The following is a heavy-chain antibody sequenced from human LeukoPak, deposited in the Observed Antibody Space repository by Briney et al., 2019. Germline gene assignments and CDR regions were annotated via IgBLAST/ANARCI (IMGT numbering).Heavy chain of an antibody. J-gene: IGHJ6*02. Sequence: KGGESLKISCKGSGYSFTSYWIGWVRQMPGKGLEWMGIIYPGDSDTRYSPSFQGQVTISADKSISTAYLQWSSLKASDTAMYYCARRIYSSSWYGGGSYGMDVWGQGTTVTVSS. V-gene: IGHV5-51*01. CDR1: GYSFTSYW. CDR2: IYPGDSDT. CDR3: ARRIYSSSWYGGGSYGMDV. D-gene: IGHD6-13*01.